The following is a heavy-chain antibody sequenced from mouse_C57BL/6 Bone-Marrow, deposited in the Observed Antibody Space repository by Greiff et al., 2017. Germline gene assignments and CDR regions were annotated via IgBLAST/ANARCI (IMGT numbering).Heavy chain of an antibody. D-gene: IGHD1-1*01. CDR1: GYTFTSYG. CDR3: ARREVILDY. CDR2: IYPRSGNT. V-gene: IGHV1-81*01. Sequence: VKLMESGAELARPGASVKLSCKASGYTFTSYGISWVKQRTGQGLEWIGEIYPRSGNTYYNEKFKGKATLTADKSSSTAYMELRSLTSEDSAVYFCARREVILDYWGQGTTLTVSS. J-gene: IGHJ2*01.